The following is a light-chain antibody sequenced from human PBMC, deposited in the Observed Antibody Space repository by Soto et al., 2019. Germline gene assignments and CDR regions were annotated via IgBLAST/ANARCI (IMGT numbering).Light chain of an antibody. V-gene: IGKV2-30*01. CDR1: QSLVYTDGHTY. CDR2: KVS. Sequence: DVVMTQSPLSLTVTLGQPASISCKSSQSLVYTDGHTYLNWFHQRPGQSPRRLIYKVSTRESGVPDRYSSGGSGTDFTLKIDRVEAEDVGVYYCGQGTHWPPTIGRGTTVQIK. J-gene: IGKJ4*01. CDR3: GQGTHWPPT.